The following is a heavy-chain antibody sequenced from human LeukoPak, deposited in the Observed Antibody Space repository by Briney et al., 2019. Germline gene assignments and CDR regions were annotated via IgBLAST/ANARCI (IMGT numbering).Heavy chain of an antibody. CDR3: ASRSVPGNFDY. CDR1: GGSISSGDYY. J-gene: IGHJ4*03. D-gene: IGHD2-2*01. Sequence: NPSETLSLTCTVSGGSISSGDYYWSWIRQPPGKGLEWIGYIYYSGSTYYNPSLKSRVTISVDTSKNQFSLKLSSVTAADTAVYYCASRSVPGNFDYWGQGTTVTVSS. V-gene: IGHV4-30-4*01. CDR2: IYYSGST.